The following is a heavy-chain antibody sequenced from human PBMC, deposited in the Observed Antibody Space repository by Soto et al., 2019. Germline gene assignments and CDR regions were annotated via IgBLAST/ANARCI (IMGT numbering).Heavy chain of an antibody. V-gene: IGHV3-11*01. CDR3: ARAATTVVTPNWFDP. CDR2: ISSSGSTI. CDR1: GFTFSDYY. D-gene: IGHD4-17*01. J-gene: IGHJ5*02. Sequence: GESLKISCAASGFTFSDYYMSWIRQAPGKGLEWVSYISSSGSTIYYADSVKGRFTISRDNAKNSLYLQMNSLRAEDTAVYYCARAATTVVTPNWFDPWGQGTLVTVSS.